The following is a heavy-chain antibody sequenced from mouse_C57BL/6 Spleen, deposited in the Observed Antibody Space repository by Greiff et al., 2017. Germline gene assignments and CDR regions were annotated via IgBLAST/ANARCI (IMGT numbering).Heavy chain of an antibody. V-gene: IGHV5-17*01. D-gene: IGHD1-1*02. J-gene: IGHJ3*01. Sequence: EVKLVESGGGLVKPGGSLKLSCAASGFTFSDYGMHWVRQAPEKGLEWVAYISSGSSTIYYAATVKGRFTISRDNAKNTLFLQMTSLRSGDTAMYYCARPGGGGDWGQGTLVTVSA. CDR1: GFTFSDYG. CDR3: ARPGGGGD. CDR2: ISSGSSTI.